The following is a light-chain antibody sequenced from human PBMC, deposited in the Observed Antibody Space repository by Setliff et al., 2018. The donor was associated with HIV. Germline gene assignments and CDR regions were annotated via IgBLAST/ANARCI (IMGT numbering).Light chain of an antibody. J-gene: IGLJ1*01. CDR3: CSYAHTTTPSYV. CDR2: EGT. V-gene: IGLV2-23*01. Sequence: QSALAQPASVSGSPGQSITISCTGTSSDVGSYNLVSWYQQHPGKAPKLLIYEGTKRPSGVSNRFSGSKSGNTASLTISGLQAEDEADYCCCSYAHTTTPSYVFGTGTKVTV. CDR1: SSDVGSYNL.